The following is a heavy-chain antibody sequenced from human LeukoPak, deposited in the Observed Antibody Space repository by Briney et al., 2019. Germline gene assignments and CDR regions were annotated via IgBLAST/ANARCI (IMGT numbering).Heavy chain of an antibody. V-gene: IGHV3-33*01. CDR3: ARVGCTGGSCRPYHYYVMDV. J-gene: IGHJ6*01. CDR2: IWYDGGNK. CDR1: GFTFSTYG. Sequence: PGGSLRLSCAASGFTFSTYGMNWVRQAPGKGLEWVSAIWYDGGNKYCADSVKGRFTISRDNSKNTLYLQMNSLRGEDTAVYYCARVGCTGGSCRPYHYYVMDVWGGGTTVTVS. D-gene: IGHD2-15*01.